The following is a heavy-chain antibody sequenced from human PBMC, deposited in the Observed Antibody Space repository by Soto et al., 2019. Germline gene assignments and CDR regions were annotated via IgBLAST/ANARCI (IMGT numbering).Heavy chain of an antibody. CDR1: GYSFTSYW. D-gene: IGHD2-2*01. Sequence: GGSLRLSCKGSGYSFTSYWIGWVRQMPGKGLEWMGIIYPGDSDTRYSPSFQGQVTISADKSISTAYLQWSSLKASDTAMYYCARHSRVPAAMGENDYWGQGTLVTVSS. CDR2: IYPGDSDT. CDR3: ARHSRVPAAMGENDY. V-gene: IGHV5-51*01. J-gene: IGHJ4*02.